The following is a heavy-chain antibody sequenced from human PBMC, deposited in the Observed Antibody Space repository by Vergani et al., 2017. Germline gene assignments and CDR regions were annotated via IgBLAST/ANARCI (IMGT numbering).Heavy chain of an antibody. J-gene: IGHJ4*02. Sequence: QVQLQESGPGLVKPSETLSLTCTVSGGSISSYYWSWIRQPPGEGLEWIGYIYYSGSTNYNPSLKSRVAISVDTSKHQFSLTLSSVTAADTAVYYCARVDFEGIATACPIDYWGQGTLVTVSS. CDR1: GGSISSYY. V-gene: IGHV4-59*01. CDR2: IYYSGST. CDR3: ARVDFEGIATACPIDY. D-gene: IGHD6-13*01.